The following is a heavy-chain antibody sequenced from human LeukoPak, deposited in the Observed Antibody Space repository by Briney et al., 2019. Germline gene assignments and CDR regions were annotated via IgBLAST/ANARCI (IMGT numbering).Heavy chain of an antibody. V-gene: IGHV3-30*18. J-gene: IGHJ3*02. Sequence: GGSLRLSCAASGFTFSSYGMHWVRQAPGKGLEWVAVISYDGSNKYYAGSVKGRFTISRDNSKNTLYLQMNSLRAEDTAVYYCAKGEDYAFDIWGQGTMVTVSS. CDR2: ISYDGSNK. CDR1: GFTFSSYG. CDR3: AKGEDYAFDI.